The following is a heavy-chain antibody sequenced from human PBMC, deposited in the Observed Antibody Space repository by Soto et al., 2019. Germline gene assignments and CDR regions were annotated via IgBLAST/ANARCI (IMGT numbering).Heavy chain of an antibody. D-gene: IGHD6-13*01. CDR1: GGSFSGYY. Sequence: QVQLQQWGAGLLKPSESLSLTCAVYGGSFSGYYWSWIRQPPGKGLEWIGEINQSGSTNYNPSLKSRVTISVDMAKNPFSLKLSSVTAADTAVYYFTRTYSSSWSPFEYWGQGNLVTVSS. J-gene: IGHJ4*02. CDR2: INQSGST. CDR3: TRTYSSSWSPFEY. V-gene: IGHV4-34*01.